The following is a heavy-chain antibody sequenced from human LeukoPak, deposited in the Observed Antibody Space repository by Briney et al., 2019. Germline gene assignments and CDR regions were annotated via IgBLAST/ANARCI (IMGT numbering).Heavy chain of an antibody. J-gene: IGHJ4*02. Sequence: ASVKISCKASGYTFTDYCMYWVRQAPGQGLECMGVIHPSGGSTTYAQKFQGRVTLTKDTATSTVYIELSSLRSDDTAVYYCARMAMDPAMVTNFFDLWGQGTLLTVSA. CDR1: GYTFTDYC. V-gene: IGHV1-46*01. CDR3: ARMAMDPAMVTNFFDL. D-gene: IGHD5-18*01. CDR2: IHPSGGST.